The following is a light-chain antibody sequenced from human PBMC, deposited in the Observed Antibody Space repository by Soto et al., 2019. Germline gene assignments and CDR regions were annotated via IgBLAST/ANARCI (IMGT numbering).Light chain of an antibody. Sequence: QSALTQPPSVSGSPGQSVTISCAGTSSDVGSYNRVSWYQQPPNTAPKLVISEVSNRPSGVPDRFSGSKSGNTASLTISGLKAEDEADYYCSSYTRSSTVVFGGGTKLTVL. CDR1: SSDVGSYNR. V-gene: IGLV2-18*02. CDR2: EVS. CDR3: SSYTRSSTVV. J-gene: IGLJ2*01.